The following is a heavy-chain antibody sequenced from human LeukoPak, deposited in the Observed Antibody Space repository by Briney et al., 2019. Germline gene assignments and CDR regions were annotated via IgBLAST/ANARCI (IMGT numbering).Heavy chain of an antibody. CDR1: GFTFSSYA. D-gene: IGHD2-15*01. CDR3: AKGKINHGGAFDL. J-gene: IGHJ3*01. Sequence: PGGSLRLSCAASGFTFSSYAMHWVRQAPGKGLEWVSAISDSGGSTHYADSVKGRFTFSRDNFKNTLYLQMNSLRAEDTAVYYCAKGKINHGGAFDLWGQGTMVIVSS. V-gene: IGHV3-23*01. CDR2: ISDSGGST.